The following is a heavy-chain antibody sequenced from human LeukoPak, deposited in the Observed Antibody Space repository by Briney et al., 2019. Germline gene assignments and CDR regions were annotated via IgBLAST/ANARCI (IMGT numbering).Heavy chain of an antibody. CDR1: GFTFSSYA. V-gene: IGHV3-23*01. D-gene: IGHD3-22*01. J-gene: IGHJ4*02. CDR2: ISGSGGST. CDR3: ARVEYYYDSSGYYPPSGFDY. Sequence: GGSLRLSCAASGFTFSSYAMSWVRQAPGKGLEWVSAISGSGGSTYYADSVKGRFTISRDNSKNTLYLQMNSLRAEDTAVYYCARVEYYYDSSGYYPPSGFDYWGQGTLVTVSS.